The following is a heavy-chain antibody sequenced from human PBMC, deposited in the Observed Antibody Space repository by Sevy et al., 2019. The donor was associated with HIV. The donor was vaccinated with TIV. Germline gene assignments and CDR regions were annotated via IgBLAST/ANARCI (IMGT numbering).Heavy chain of an antibody. CDR1: GSTFSNYD. V-gene: IGHV3-30*02. J-gene: IGHJ3*02. CDR3: STEVYSSTWYNDAFGI. CDR2: IRYDGSNK. D-gene: IGHD6-13*01. Sequence: GGCLRLSCAASGSTFSNYDMHWVRQAPGKGLEWVAFIRYDGSNKYYADSVKGRFTISRDNSKNMLYVQMNSLRAEDTAVYYCSTEVYSSTWYNDAFGIWGQGTMVTVSS.